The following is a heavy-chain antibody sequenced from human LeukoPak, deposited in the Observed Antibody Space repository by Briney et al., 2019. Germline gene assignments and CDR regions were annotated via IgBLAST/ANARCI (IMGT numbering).Heavy chain of an antibody. J-gene: IGHJ4*02. V-gene: IGHV3-21*01. D-gene: IGHD1-26*01. Sequence: PGGSLRLSCAASGFTFSSYSMNWVRQAPGKGLEWVSSISSSSSYIYYADSVEGRFTISRDNAKNSLYLQMNSLRAEDTAVYYCARGVVGATEGGYWGQGTPVTVSS. CDR1: GFTFSSYS. CDR2: ISSSSSYI. CDR3: ARGVVGATEGGY.